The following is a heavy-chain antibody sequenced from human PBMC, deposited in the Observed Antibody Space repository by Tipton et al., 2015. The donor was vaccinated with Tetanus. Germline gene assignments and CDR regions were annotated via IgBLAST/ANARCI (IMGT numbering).Heavy chain of an antibody. Sequence: SLRLSCAASGFTFSSYWMHWVRQAPGKGLVWVSRINIDGSDTSYADFVKGRFTFSRDNAKNTLYLQMNSLRAEDTAVYYCARDCSTAECHTRGLDVWGQGTTVTVSS. D-gene: IGHD2-21*02. J-gene: IGHJ6*02. CDR1: GFTFSSYW. CDR3: ARDCSTAECHTRGLDV. CDR2: INIDGSDT. V-gene: IGHV3-74*01.